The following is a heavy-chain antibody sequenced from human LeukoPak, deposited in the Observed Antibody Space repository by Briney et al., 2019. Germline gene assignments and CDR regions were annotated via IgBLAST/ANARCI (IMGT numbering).Heavy chain of an antibody. V-gene: IGHV3-7*01. Sequence: GGSLRLSCAASGFTFSNYWMSWVRQAPGKGLEWVANIKQDGSVKQYVDSIEGRFTISRDNAKNTLYLQMDSLRVEDTAVYYCAREVTPYYWGQGTLVTVSS. D-gene: IGHD2-15*01. J-gene: IGHJ4*02. CDR1: GFTFSNYW. CDR2: IKQDGSVK. CDR3: AREVTPYY.